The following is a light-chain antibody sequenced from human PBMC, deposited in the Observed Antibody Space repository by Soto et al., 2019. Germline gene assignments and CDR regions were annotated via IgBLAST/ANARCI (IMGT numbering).Light chain of an antibody. V-gene: IGKV2D-29*01. CDR2: EGF. J-gene: IGKJ4*01. CDR1: QSLLHSDAKTY. Sequence: DLVLTQTPLSLSVTPGQPASISCKTSQSLLHSDAKTYLNWYLQKPGQPPHLLIYEGFNRFSGVPDRFSGGGSGTDFTLIISRVEAEDVGVYYCMQTIQLPLTFGGGTKVEIK. CDR3: MQTIQLPLT.